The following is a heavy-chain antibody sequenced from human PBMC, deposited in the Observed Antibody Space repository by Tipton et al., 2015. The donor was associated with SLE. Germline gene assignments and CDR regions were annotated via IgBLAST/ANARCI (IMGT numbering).Heavy chain of an antibody. J-gene: IGHJ4*02. V-gene: IGHV3-33*01. D-gene: IGHD5-18*01. CDR2: IWYDGSNK. CDR3: AREADAAMGLGY. CDR1: GFTFSSYG. Sequence: SLRLSCAASGFTFSSYGMHWVRQAPGKGLEWVAVIWYDGSNKYYADSVKGRFTISRDNSKNTPYLQMNSLRAEDTAVYYCAREADAAMGLGYWGQGTLVTVSS.